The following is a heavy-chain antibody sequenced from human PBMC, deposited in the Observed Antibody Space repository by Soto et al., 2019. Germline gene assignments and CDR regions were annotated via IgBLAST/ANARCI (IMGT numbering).Heavy chain of an antibody. D-gene: IGHD4-17*01. CDR2: VIPVFNTS. Sequence: SVKVSCKASGGAFGRYSVSWVRQAPGQGLEWIGGVIPVFNTSNYSLKFQGRVAIFADLSTSTVFMELRSLRSEDTALYYCARGDEMTAVTIFEYWGQGTLVTVSS. V-gene: IGHV1-69*13. CDR1: GGAFGRYS. CDR3: ARGDEMTAVTIFEY. J-gene: IGHJ4*02.